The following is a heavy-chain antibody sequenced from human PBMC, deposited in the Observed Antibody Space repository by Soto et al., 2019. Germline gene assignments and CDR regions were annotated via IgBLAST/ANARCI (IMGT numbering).Heavy chain of an antibody. D-gene: IGHD3-10*01. J-gene: IGHJ4*02. CDR1: GFTFSSYA. CDR3: ARDRVVRGVITGY. CDR2: ISYDGSNK. Sequence: GGSLRLSCAASGFTFSSYAMHWVRQAPGKGLEWVAVISYDGSNKYYADSVKGRFTISRDNSKNTLYLQMNSLRAEDTAVYYCARDRVVRGVITGYWGQGTLVTVSS. V-gene: IGHV3-30-3*01.